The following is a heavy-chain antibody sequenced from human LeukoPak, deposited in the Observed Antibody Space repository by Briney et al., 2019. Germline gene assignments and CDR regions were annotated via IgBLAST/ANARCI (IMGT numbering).Heavy chain of an antibody. CDR3: ARAKHECSSTSCYPREGFDY. CDR1: GFTFSDYY. CDR2: ISSSGSTI. D-gene: IGHD2-2*01. V-gene: IGHV3-11*01. Sequence: PGGSLRLSCAASGFTFSDYYMSWIRQAPGKGLEWVSYISSSGSTIYYADPVKGRFTISRDNAKNSLYLQMNSLRAEDTAVYYCARAKHECSSTSCYPREGFDYWGQGTLVTVSS. J-gene: IGHJ4*02.